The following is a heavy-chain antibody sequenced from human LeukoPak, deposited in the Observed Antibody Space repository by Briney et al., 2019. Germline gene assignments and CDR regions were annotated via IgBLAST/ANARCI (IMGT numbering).Heavy chain of an antibody. J-gene: IGHJ5*02. D-gene: IGHD3-9*01. CDR2: IIPIFGTA. CDR3: ARDAAYYDILTSNWFDP. CDR1: GYTFTSYY. Sequence: SVKVSCKASGYTFTSYYMHWVRQAPGQGLEWMGGIIPIFGTANYAQKFQGRVTITADESTSTAYMELSSLRSEDTAVYYCARDAAYYDILTSNWFDPWGQGTLVTVSS. V-gene: IGHV1-69*13.